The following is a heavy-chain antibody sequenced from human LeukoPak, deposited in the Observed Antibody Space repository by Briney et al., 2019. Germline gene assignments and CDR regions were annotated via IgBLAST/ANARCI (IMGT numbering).Heavy chain of an antibody. CDR3: ARGADRSSSWYVNHYYYMDV. CDR1: GYTFTSYD. D-gene: IGHD6-13*01. Sequence: ASVKVSCKASGYTFTSYDINWVRQATGQGLEWMGWMNPNSGNTGYAQKFQGRVTMTRNTSISTAYMELSSLRSEDTAVYYCARGADRSSSWYVNHYYYMDVWGKGTTVTVSS. CDR2: MNPNSGNT. J-gene: IGHJ6*03. V-gene: IGHV1-8*01.